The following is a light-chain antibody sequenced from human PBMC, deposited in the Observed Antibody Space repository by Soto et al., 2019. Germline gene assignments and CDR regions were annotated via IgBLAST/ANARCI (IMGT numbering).Light chain of an antibody. Sequence: DIPMTQSPSSLSASVGGRVTTTCRASQSISSYLNWYQQKPGRAPNLLIYAASNLQSGVPSRFSGSGSGTEFTLTISSLQPEDFATYYCQQSYSTPWTFGQGTKVDI. V-gene: IGKV1-39*01. CDR2: AAS. CDR1: QSISSY. CDR3: QQSYSTPWT. J-gene: IGKJ1*01.